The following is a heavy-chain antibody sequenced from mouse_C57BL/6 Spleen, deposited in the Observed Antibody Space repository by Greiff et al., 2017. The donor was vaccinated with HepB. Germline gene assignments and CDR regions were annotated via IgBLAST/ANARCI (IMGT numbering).Heavy chain of an antibody. CDR3: ARRCITTVVARSYFGC. D-gene: IGHD1-1*01. CDR1: GYTFPSYG. Sequence: QVQLQQSGAELARPGASVKLSCKASGYTFPSYGISWVKQRTGQGLEWIGEIYPRSGNTYYNEKFKGKATLTADKSSSTAYMELRSLTSEDSAVYFCARRCITTVVARSYFGCWGEGTPPTVSP. CDR2: IYPRSGNT. J-gene: IGHJ2*01. V-gene: IGHV1-81*01.